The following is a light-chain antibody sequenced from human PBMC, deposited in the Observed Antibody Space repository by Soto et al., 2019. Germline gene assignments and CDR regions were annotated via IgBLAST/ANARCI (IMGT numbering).Light chain of an antibody. CDR1: QSVSSSY. V-gene: IGKV3-20*01. CDR2: GAS. CDR3: HQYGISPPVT. J-gene: IGKJ5*01. Sequence: EIVLTQSPGTQSLSPGERATLSCRASQSVSSSYLAWYQQKPGQAPRLLIYGASSRATGIPDRFSGSGSGADFSLTISRLEPEDFAVYYCHQYGISPPVTFGQGTRLEIK.